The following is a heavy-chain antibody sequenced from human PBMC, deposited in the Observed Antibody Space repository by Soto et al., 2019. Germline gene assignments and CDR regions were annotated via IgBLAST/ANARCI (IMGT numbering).Heavy chain of an antibody. CDR3: ARGRYSSGGLDV. CDR2: ISGYNGNT. CDR1: GYIFTNYG. J-gene: IGHJ6*02. V-gene: IGHV1-18*01. Sequence: QVQLVQSGAEVTRPGASVKVSCKASGYIFTNYGISWVRQAPGQGLEWMGWISGYNGNTNYAQKFQRRVTMTTDTSTTTAYMELRSLQSDDRAVFYCARGRYSSGGLDVWGQGTTVTVSS. D-gene: IGHD3-9*01.